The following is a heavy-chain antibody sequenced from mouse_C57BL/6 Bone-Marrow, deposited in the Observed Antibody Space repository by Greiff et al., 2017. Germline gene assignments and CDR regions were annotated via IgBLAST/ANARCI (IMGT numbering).Heavy chain of an antibody. D-gene: IGHD1-1*01. CDR3: ARSGYYGSSFFDY. CDR1: GYTFTSYW. J-gene: IGHJ2*01. CDR2: IDPSDSYT. V-gene: IGHV1-59*01. Sequence: QVQLKESGAELVRPGTSVKLSCKASGYTFTSYWMHWVKQRPGQGLEWIGVIDPSDSYTNYNQKFKGKATLTVDTSSSTAYMQLSSLTSEDSAVYYCARSGYYGSSFFDYWGQGTTLTVSS.